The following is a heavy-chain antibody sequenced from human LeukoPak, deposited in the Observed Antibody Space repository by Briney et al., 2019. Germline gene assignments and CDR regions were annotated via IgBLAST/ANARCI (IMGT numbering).Heavy chain of an antibody. CDR2: IGGRSNTI. D-gene: IGHD2-15*01. Sequence: GGSLRLSCAASGFTFSSFSMNWLRQAPGRGLEWVSYIGGRSNTIYYAESVKGRFTISRDNAKNSLYLQMNSLRAEDTAVYYCARRGDCRGGSCDSYYFYYYMDVWGKGATVTVSS. CDR3: ARRGDCRGGSCDSYYFYYYMDV. J-gene: IGHJ6*03. V-gene: IGHV3-48*01. CDR1: GFTFSSFS.